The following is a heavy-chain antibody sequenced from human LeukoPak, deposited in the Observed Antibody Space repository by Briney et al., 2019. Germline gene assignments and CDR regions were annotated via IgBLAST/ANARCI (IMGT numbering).Heavy chain of an antibody. CDR2: INTNTGNP. CDR1: GYTFTSYG. Sequence: ASVKVSCKASGYTFTSYGISWVRQAPGQGLEWMGWINTNTGNPTYAQGLTGRFVFSLDTSVSTAYLQISSLKAEDTAVYYCARVGSLYSSGWYFGYWGQGTLVTVSS. D-gene: IGHD6-19*01. CDR3: ARVGSLYSSGWYFGY. V-gene: IGHV7-4-1*02. J-gene: IGHJ4*02.